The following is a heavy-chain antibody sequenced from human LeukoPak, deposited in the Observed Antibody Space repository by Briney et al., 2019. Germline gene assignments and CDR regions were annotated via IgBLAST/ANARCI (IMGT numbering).Heavy chain of an antibody. V-gene: IGHV3-74*03. D-gene: IGHD3-10*01. CDR3: AKDSEFRGEYGSGSYYYCYYMDV. Sequence: PGGSLRLSCEASGFTFSSHWMHWVRQAPGKGLVWVSRINSDGSSTTYADSVKGRFTISRDNAKNTLYLQMNSLRAEDTALYYCAKDSEFRGEYGSGSYYYCYYMDVWGKGTTVTISS. J-gene: IGHJ6*03. CDR1: GFTFSSHW. CDR2: INSDGSST.